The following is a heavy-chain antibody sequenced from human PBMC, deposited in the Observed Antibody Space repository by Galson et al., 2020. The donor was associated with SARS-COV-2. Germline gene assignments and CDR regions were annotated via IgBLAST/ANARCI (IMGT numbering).Heavy chain of an antibody. CDR3: AKDWGTAANYYYGMDV. D-gene: IGHD3-16*01. Sequence: GESLKISCAASGFTFSSYGMHWVRQAPGKGLEWVAVISYDGSNKYYADSVKGRFTISRDNSKNTLYLQMNSLRAEDTAVYYCAKDWGTAANYYYGMDVWGQGTTVTVSS. V-gene: IGHV3-30*18. CDR2: ISYDGSNK. J-gene: IGHJ6*02. CDR1: GFTFSSYG.